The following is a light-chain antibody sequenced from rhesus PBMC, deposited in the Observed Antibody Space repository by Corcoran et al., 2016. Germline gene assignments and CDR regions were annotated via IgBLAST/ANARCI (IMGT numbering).Light chain of an antibody. CDR3: GSYAGSNTFI. J-gene: IGLJ1*01. CDR1: SSDIGGYNY. V-gene: IGLV2-32*02. CDR2: EVS. Sequence: QAALTQPRSVSGSPGQSVTISCTGTSSDIGGYNYVSWYQQHPGTAPKLMIYEVSQRPSGVSDRFSGSKSGNTASLTIAGLQAEDEADYYCGSYAGSNTFIFGAGTRLTV.